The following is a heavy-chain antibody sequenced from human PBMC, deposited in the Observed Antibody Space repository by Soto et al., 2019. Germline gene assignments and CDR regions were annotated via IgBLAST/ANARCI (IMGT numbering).Heavy chain of an antibody. CDR1: GGSISSSNW. Sequence: QVQLQESGPGLVKPSGTLSLTCAVSGGSISSSNWWSWVRQPPGKGLEWIGEIYHSGSTNYNPSLKSRVTISVDKSTNQFSLKLSSVTAADTAVYYCARGGGIWFGTNWFDPWGQGTLVTVSS. J-gene: IGHJ5*02. V-gene: IGHV4-4*02. CDR3: ARGGGIWFGTNWFDP. D-gene: IGHD3-10*01. CDR2: IYHSGST.